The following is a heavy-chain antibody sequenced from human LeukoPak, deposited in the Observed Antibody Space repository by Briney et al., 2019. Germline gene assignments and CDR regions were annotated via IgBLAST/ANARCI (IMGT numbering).Heavy chain of an antibody. J-gene: IGHJ3*02. CDR1: GGSISSSSYY. CDR2: IYYSGST. CDR3: ARDLVGATTYDAFDI. V-gene: IGHV4-39*07. Sequence: SETLSLTCTVSGGSISSSSYYWGWIRQPPGKGLEWIGSIYYSGSTYYNPSLKSRVTISVDTSKNQFSLKLSSVTAADTAVYYCARDLVGATTYDAFDIWGQGTMVTVSS. D-gene: IGHD1-26*01.